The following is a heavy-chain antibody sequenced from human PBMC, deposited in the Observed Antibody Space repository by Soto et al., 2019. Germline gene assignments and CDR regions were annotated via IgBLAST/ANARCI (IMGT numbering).Heavy chain of an antibody. D-gene: IGHD4-4*01. J-gene: IGHJ5*02. CDR3: VRFYSHVDP. CDR2: IYPGDSDT. V-gene: IGHV5-51*01. CDR1: GDNFTKYW. Sequence: GECLKISCKGSGDNFTKYWIGWVRQMPGKGLEWMGIIYPGDSDTRYSPSFQGQVTISADKSISTAYLQWSSLKASDTAMYYCVRFYSHVDPWGQGTQVTVSS.